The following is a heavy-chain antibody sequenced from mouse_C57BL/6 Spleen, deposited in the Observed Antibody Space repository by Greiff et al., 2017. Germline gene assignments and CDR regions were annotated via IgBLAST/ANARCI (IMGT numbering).Heavy chain of an antibody. J-gene: IGHJ2*01. D-gene: IGHD1-1*01. CDR2: IDPNSGGT. Sequence: QVQLQQPGAELVKPGASVKLSCKASGYTFTSYWMHWVKQRPGRGLEWIGRIDPNSGGTKYNEKFKSKATLTVDKPSSTAYMQLSRLTAEDSAVYYGARRAYGSRGNYFDDWGQGTTLTVSS. V-gene: IGHV1-72*01. CDR3: ARRAYGSRGNYFDD. CDR1: GYTFTSYW.